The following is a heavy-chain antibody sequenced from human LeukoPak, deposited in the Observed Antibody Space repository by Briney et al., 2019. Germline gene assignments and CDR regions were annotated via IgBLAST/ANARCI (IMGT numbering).Heavy chain of an antibody. CDR1: GFTFDDYA. CDR2: ISWNSGSI. V-gene: IGHV3-9*01. J-gene: IGHJ4*02. CDR3: AKDGLWFGDGGYYFDY. Sequence: GGSLRLSCAASGFTFDDYAMHWVRQAPGKGLEWVSGISWNSGSIGYADSVKGRFTISRDNAKNSLYLQMNSLRAEDTALYYCAKDGLWFGDGGYYFDYWGQGTLVTVSS. D-gene: IGHD3-10*01.